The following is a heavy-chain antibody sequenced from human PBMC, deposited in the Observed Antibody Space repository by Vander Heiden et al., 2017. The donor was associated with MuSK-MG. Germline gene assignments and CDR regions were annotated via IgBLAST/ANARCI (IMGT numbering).Heavy chain of an antibody. CDR3: ASPRDGYNLNYYNYYGMDV. D-gene: IGHD5-12*01. CDR2: IIPILGIA. V-gene: IGHV1-69*04. Sequence: QVQLVQSGAEVMKPGSSAKVSCKASGGTFSSYAISCVRQPPGQGLEWMGRIIPILGIANYAQKFQGRVTITADKSTSTAYMELSSLRSEDTAVYYCASPRDGYNLNYYNYYGMDVWGQGTTVTVSS. CDR1: GGTFSSYA. J-gene: IGHJ6*02.